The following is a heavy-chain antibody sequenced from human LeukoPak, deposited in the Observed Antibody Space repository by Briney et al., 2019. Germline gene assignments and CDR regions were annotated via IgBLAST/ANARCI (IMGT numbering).Heavy chain of an antibody. CDR1: GGSFSGYY. CDR3: AREIPAAGWFDP. V-gene: IGHV4-4*07. CDR2: IYTSGST. Sequence: SETLSLTCAVYGGSFSGYYWSWIRQPAGKGLEWIGRIYTSGSTNYNPSLKSRVTMSVDTSKNQFSLKLSSVTAADTAVYYCAREIPAAGWFDPWGQGTLVSVSS. J-gene: IGHJ5*02. D-gene: IGHD2-2*01.